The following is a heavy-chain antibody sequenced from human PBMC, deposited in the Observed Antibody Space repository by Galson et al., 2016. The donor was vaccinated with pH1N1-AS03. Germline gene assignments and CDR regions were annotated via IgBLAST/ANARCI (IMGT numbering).Heavy chain of an antibody. V-gene: IGHV1-2*04. CDR3: ARDPRGPCTSSSCPTAYYFGMDV. Sequence: CKASGYTFTGFSINWVRQAPGQGLELMGWINPKSGVTNYAQKFQAWVTMTRDTSSSTAYMELSGLKSDDTAVYYCARDPRGPCTSSSCPTAYYFGMDVWGRGTTVIVSS. CDR2: INPKSGVT. J-gene: IGHJ6*02. D-gene: IGHD2-2*01. CDR1: GYTFTGFS.